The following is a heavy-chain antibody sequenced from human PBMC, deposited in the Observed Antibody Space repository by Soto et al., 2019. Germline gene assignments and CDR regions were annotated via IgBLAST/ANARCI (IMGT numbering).Heavy chain of an antibody. CDR2: IYSGGNT. V-gene: IGHV3-53*01. D-gene: IGHD1-26*01. Sequence: GGSLRLSCAASEFTVSNNYMRWVRQAPGKGLEWVSVIYSGGNTYYADSVKGRFTISRDNSKNTLYLQMNSLRAEDTAVYFCARDEGWEPTYYGLDVWGQGTTVTVSS. CDR1: EFTVSNNY. CDR3: ARDEGWEPTYYGLDV. J-gene: IGHJ6*02.